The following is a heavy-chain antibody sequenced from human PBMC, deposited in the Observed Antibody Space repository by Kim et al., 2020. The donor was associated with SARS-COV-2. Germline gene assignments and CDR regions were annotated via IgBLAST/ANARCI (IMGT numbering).Heavy chain of an antibody. CDR2: ISWNSGSI. CDR1: GFTFDDYA. V-gene: IGHV3-9*01. D-gene: IGHD6-19*01. CDR3: AKDMRMAVAAAGYAFDI. J-gene: IGHJ3*02. Sequence: GGSLRLSCAASGFTFDDYAMHWVRQTPGKGLEWVSGISWNSGSIGYADSVKGRFTISRDNAKNSLYLQMNSLRAEDTALYYCAKDMRMAVAAAGYAFDI.